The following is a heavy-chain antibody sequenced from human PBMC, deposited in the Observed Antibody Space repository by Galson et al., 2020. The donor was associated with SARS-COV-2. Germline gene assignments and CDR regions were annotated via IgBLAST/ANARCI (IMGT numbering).Heavy chain of an antibody. Sequence: GESLKISCAASGFTFSSYAMHWVRQAPGKGLEWVAVISYDGSNKYYADSVKGRFTISRDNSKNTLYLQMNSLRAEDTAVYYCARVVGGSYYGPYDYWGQGTLVTVSS. CDR1: GFTFSSYA. J-gene: IGHJ4*02. V-gene: IGHV3-30-3*01. CDR3: ARVVGGSYYGPYDY. CDR2: ISYDGSNK. D-gene: IGHD1-26*01.